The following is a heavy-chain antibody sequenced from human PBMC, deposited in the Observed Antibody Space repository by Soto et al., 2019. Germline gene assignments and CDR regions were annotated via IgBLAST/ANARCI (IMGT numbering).Heavy chain of an antibody. J-gene: IGHJ4*02. CDR2: ISYDGSNK. CDR3: AKDKCEYCSGGHTENFDY. Sequence: PGGSLRLSCAASGFTFSSYGMHWVRQAPGKGLEWVAVISYDGSNKYYADSVKGRFTISRDNSKNTLYLQMNSLRAEDTAVYYCAKDKCEYCSGGHTENFDYWGQGTLVTVSS. V-gene: IGHV3-30*18. CDR1: GFTFSSYG. D-gene: IGHD2-15*01.